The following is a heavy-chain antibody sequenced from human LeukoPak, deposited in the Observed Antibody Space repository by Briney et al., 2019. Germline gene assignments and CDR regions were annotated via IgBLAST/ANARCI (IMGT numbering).Heavy chain of an antibody. CDR1: GFTFSSYG. J-gene: IGHJ4*02. D-gene: IGHD1-14*01. CDR2: ISGSGGST. Sequence: PGGSLRLSCAASGFTFSSYGMSWVRQAPGKGLEWVSAISGSGGSTYYADSVKGRFTISRDNAKNSLYLQMDSLRAEDTALYYCARSYILPTGLDYWGQGTLVTVSS. CDR3: ARSYILPTGLDY. V-gene: IGHV3-23*01.